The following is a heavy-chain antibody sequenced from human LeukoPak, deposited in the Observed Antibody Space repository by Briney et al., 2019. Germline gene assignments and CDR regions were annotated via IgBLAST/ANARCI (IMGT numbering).Heavy chain of an antibody. CDR3: ARDLNYGDYEDYFDY. Sequence: GGSLRLSCAASGFTFSSYEMNWVRQAPGKGLEWVSYISSSGSTIYYADSVKGRLTISRDNAKNSLYLQMNSLRAEDTAVYYCARDLNYGDYEDYFDYWGQGTLVTVSS. D-gene: IGHD4-17*01. CDR2: ISSSGSTI. V-gene: IGHV3-48*03. CDR1: GFTFSSYE. J-gene: IGHJ4*02.